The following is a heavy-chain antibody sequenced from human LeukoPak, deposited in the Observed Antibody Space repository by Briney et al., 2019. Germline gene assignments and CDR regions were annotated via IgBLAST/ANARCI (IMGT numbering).Heavy chain of an antibody. V-gene: IGHV3-9*03. Sequence: GGSLRLSCAASGFTFDDYAMHWVRQAPGKGLEWVSGISWNSGSIGYADSVKGRFTISRDNAKNSLYLQMNSLRAEDMALYYCAKDKHSYGDNDAFDIWGQGTMVTVSS. CDR2: ISWNSGSI. J-gene: IGHJ3*02. CDR3: AKDKHSYGDNDAFDI. D-gene: IGHD5-18*01. CDR1: GFTFDDYA.